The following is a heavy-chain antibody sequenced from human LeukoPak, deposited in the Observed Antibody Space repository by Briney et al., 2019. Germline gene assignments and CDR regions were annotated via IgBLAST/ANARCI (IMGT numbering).Heavy chain of an antibody. V-gene: IGHV3-30*04. CDR1: GFTFSSYA. Sequence: GGSLRLSCAASGFTFSSYAVHWVRQAPGKGLEWVAVISYDGSIKYYADSVKGRFTISRDNSKNTLYLQMDSLRAEDTAVYYCTRGRSYGGNEKHFDYWGQGTLVTVSS. CDR3: TRGRSYGGNEKHFDY. D-gene: IGHD4-23*01. J-gene: IGHJ4*02. CDR2: ISYDGSIK.